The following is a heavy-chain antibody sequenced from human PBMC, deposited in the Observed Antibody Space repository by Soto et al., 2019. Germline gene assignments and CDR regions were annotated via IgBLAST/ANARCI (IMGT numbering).Heavy chain of an antibody. V-gene: IGHV4-59*01. D-gene: IGHD3-22*01. CDR3: AREERLYSSGLDP. CDR1: GGSISNFF. Sequence: SETLSLTCTVSGGSISNFFWTWLRQPPGKGLERIGYIYNSVNTNYNPSLKSRVTISVDTSKNQFSLKLNSVTAADTAVFYCAREERLYSSGLDPWGQGTLVTVSS. CDR2: IYNSVNT. J-gene: IGHJ5*02.